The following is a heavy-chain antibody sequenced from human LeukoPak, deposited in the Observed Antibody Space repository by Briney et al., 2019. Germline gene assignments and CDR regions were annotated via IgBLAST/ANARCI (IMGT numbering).Heavy chain of an antibody. CDR1: VGTFSSYA. CDR2: IIPIFGSA. J-gene: IGHJ4*02. D-gene: IGHD2-2*02. V-gene: IGHV1-69*13. CDR3: ARGGKVVVVPAAIRPFDY. Sequence: GASVNVSCKASVGTFSSYAISWVRQAPGRGLEWMGGIIPIFGSANYAQKFQGRVTIPADESTSTAYMELSSLRSEDTAVYYCARGGKVVVVPAAIRPFDYWGQGSLVTVSS.